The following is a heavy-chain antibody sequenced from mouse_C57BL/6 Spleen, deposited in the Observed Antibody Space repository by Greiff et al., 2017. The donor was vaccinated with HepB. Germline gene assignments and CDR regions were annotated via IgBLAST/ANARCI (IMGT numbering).Heavy chain of an antibody. D-gene: IGHD4-1*01. V-gene: IGHV3-6*01. CDR3: ARVTGNWYFDV. Sequence: ESGPGLVKPSQSLSLTCSVTGYSITSGYYWNWIRQFPGNKLEWMGYISYDGSNNYNPSLKNRISITRDTSKNQFFLKLNSVTTEDTATYYCARVTGNWYFDVWGTGTTVTVSS. CDR1: GYSITSGYY. CDR2: ISYDGSN. J-gene: IGHJ1*03.